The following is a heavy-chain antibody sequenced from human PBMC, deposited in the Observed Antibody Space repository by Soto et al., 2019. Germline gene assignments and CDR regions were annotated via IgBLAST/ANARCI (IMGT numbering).Heavy chain of an antibody. CDR1: EFSCGDYI. D-gene: IGHD1-26*01. CDR2: IRTKVFGATT. CDR3: TRQNPFYFSEMDV. V-gene: IGHV3-49*04. J-gene: IGHJ6*02. Sequence: PGGSLRLSCTGSEFSCGDYITGWVRQAPGKGLEWIAFIRTKVFGATTEYAASVKGRFTISRDDSKSVAYLQMNSLQTEDTAVHYCTRQNPFYFSEMDVSGQGTIVALS.